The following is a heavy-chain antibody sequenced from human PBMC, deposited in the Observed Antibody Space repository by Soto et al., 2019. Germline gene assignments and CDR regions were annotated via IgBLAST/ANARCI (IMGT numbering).Heavy chain of an antibody. J-gene: IGHJ5*02. D-gene: IGHD3-10*01. CDR2: ISSSGSTI. V-gene: IGHV3-11*01. CDR3: ARDSRWFGELFDP. CDR1: GFTFSDYY. Sequence: GGSVRLSCAASGFTFSDYYMSWIRQAPGKGLEWVSYISSSGSTIYYADSVKGRFTISRDNAKNSLYLQMNSLRAEDTAVYYCARDSRWFGELFDPWGQGTLVTVSS.